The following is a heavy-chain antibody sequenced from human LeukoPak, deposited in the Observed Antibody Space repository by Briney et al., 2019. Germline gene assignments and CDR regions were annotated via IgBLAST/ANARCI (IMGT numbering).Heavy chain of an antibody. CDR2: INHSGST. CDR1: GGSFSGYY. Sequence: MPSETLSLTCAVYGGSFSGYYWSWIRQPPRKGLEWIGEINHSGSTNYNPSLKRRVTISVDTSKNQFSLKLSSATAADTAVYYCARDEMATIGRALDYWGQGTLVTVSS. CDR3: ARDEMATIGRALDY. V-gene: IGHV4-34*01. J-gene: IGHJ4*02. D-gene: IGHD5-24*01.